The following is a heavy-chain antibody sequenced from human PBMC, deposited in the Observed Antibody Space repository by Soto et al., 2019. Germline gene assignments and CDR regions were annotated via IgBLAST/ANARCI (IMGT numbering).Heavy chain of an antibody. V-gene: IGHV3-7*01. CDR1: GFTFSRYW. Sequence: PGGSLRLSCAASGFTFSRYWMTWVRQAPGKGLEWVANIKQDGGEKYYVDSVKGRFTISRDNAKNSLYLQMNSLRAEDTAVYYCAADPRPQLVPIDYWGQGTLVTVSS. CDR3: AADPRPQLVPIDY. D-gene: IGHD6-6*01. J-gene: IGHJ4*02. CDR2: IKQDGGEK.